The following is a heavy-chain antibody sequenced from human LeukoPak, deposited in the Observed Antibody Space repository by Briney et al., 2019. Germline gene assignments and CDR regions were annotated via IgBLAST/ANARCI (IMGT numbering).Heavy chain of an antibody. J-gene: IGHJ4*02. CDR2: IYYTGST. Sequence: SQTLSLTCTVSGGSISSGDFYNNWIRQRPGKGLEWIGYIYYTGSTSYNPSLKSRATMSVDTSMNQVSLKLTSLTAADTAVYYCAASSGVTLGRFWGQGTLVTVSS. CDR3: AASSGVTLGRF. CDR1: GGSISSGDFY. D-gene: IGHD3-16*01. V-gene: IGHV4-31*03.